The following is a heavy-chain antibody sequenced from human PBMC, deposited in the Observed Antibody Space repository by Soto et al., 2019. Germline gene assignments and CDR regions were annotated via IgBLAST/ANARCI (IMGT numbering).Heavy chain of an antibody. V-gene: IGHV3-30-3*01. CDR1: GFTFSSYA. Sequence: QVQLVESGGGVVQPGRSLRLSCAASGFTFSSYAMHWVRQAPGKGLEWVAVISYDGSNKYYADSVKGRFTISRDNSKNTLYLQMNSLRAEDTAVYYCAMPSGCRYYYYYGMDVWGQGTTVTVSS. D-gene: IGHD2-15*01. CDR3: AMPSGCRYYYYYGMDV. CDR2: ISYDGSNK. J-gene: IGHJ6*02.